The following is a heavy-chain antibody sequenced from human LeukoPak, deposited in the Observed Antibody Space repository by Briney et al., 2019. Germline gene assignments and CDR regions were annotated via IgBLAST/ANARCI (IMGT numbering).Heavy chain of an antibody. Sequence: PSETLSLTCAVYGGSFSGYYWSWIRKPPGKGLEWIGELNHSGSTNYSPSLKSRVTISVATSKNQFSLKLSSVTAADTAVYYCARGDCGYSYGCDYWGQGTLVTVSS. D-gene: IGHD5-18*01. CDR3: ARGDCGYSYGCDY. J-gene: IGHJ4*02. V-gene: IGHV4-34*01. CDR2: LNHSGST. CDR1: GGSFSGYY.